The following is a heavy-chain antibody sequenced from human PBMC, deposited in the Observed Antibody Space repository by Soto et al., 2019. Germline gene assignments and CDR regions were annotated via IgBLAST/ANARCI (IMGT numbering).Heavy chain of an antibody. CDR3: VRGTTVTTPRGAFDI. CDR1: GYTFTSYA. D-gene: IGHD4-17*01. J-gene: IGHJ3*02. CDR2: INAGNGNT. Sequence: QVQLVQSGAEVKKPGASVKVSCKASGYTFTSYAMHWVRQAPGQRLEWMGWINAGNGNTKYSQKFQGRVTITRDTSASTAYMELGSLRSEDTAVYYCVRGTTVTTPRGAFDILGQGTLVTVSS. V-gene: IGHV1-3*01.